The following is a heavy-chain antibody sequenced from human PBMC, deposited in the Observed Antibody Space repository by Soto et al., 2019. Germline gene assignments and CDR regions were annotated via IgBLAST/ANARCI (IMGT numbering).Heavy chain of an antibody. J-gene: IGHJ4*02. Sequence: QVQLVESGGGVVQPGRSLRLSCAASGFTFSTYGMHWVRQAPGTGLEGVAVIGYDGSHKDYADSVKGRFTISRDNSKNTLYLQMNSLRVEDTGVYYCARAVGPFDYWGQGTLVAVSS. CDR2: IGYDGSHK. D-gene: IGHD1-26*01. CDR3: ARAVGPFDY. V-gene: IGHV3-33*01. CDR1: GFTFSTYG.